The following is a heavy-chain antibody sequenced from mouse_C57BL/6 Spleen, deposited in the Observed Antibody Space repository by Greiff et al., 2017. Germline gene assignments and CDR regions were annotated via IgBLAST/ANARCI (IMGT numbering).Heavy chain of an antibody. J-gene: IGHJ3*01. V-gene: IGHV5-4*01. CDR3: ARDHCSNFAAWFAY. CDR1: GFTFSSYT. CDR2: ISAGGSYT. D-gene: IGHD2-5*01. Sequence: EVMLVESGGGLVKPGGSLKLSCAASGFTFSSYTMSWVRQTPVKRLEWVATISAGGSYTYYPDNVKGRFTISRDNAKNNLYLQMSHLKSEDTAMYYCARDHCSNFAAWFAYWGQGTLVTVSA.